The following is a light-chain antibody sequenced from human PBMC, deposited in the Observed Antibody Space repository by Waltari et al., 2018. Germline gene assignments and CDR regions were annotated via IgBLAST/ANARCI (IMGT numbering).Light chain of an antibody. CDR2: EAT. Sequence: QSALTQPASVSGSPGQSITISCTGTSSDVGSYNFVSWYQQHPGNAPKLMIYEATKRPPGVTDRFSGSKSGNTASLTISGLQAEDEADYYCCSYAGSNTWVFGGGTKVTVL. CDR1: SSDVGSYNF. V-gene: IGLV2-23*01. CDR3: CSYAGSNTWV. J-gene: IGLJ3*02.